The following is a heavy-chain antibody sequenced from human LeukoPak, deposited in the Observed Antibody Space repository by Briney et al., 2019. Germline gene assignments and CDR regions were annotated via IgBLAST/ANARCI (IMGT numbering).Heavy chain of an antibody. V-gene: IGHV4-39*07. CDR2: IYYSGST. CDR1: GGSISSSSYY. CDR3: ARQLTTYYYDSSGYYFDY. J-gene: IGHJ4*02. D-gene: IGHD3-22*01. Sequence: SETLSLTCTVSGGSISSSSYYWGWIRQPPGKGLEWIGSIYYSGSTYYNPSLKSRVTISVDTSKNQFSLKLSSVTAADTAVYYCARQLTTYYYDSSGYYFDYWGQGTLVTVSS.